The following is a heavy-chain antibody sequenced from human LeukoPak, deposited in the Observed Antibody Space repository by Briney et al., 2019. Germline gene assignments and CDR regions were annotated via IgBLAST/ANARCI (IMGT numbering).Heavy chain of an antibody. D-gene: IGHD6-13*01. J-gene: IGHJ4*02. CDR3: AREFSIAAAGNCDY. CDR2: IKQDGSEK. V-gene: IGHV3-7*01. Sequence: PGGSLRLSCAASGFTFSSDWMSWVRQAPGKGLEWVANIKQDGSEKYYVDSVKGRFTISRQNAKNSLFLQMNSLRAEDTAVYYCAREFSIAAAGNCDYWGQGTLVTVSS. CDR1: GFTFSSDW.